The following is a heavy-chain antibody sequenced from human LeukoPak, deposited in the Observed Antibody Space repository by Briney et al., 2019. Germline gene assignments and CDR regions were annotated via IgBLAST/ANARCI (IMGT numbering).Heavy chain of an antibody. CDR1: GGSISSGGYY. Sequence: SQTLSLTCTVSGGSISSGGYYWSWIRQHPGKGLEWIGYICYSGSTYYNPSLKSRVTISVDTSKNQFSLKLSSVTAADTAVYYCARGQGGSHYGGNADWYFDLWGRGTLVTVSS. D-gene: IGHD4-23*01. CDR2: ICYSGST. V-gene: IGHV4-31*03. CDR3: ARGQGGSHYGGNADWYFDL. J-gene: IGHJ2*01.